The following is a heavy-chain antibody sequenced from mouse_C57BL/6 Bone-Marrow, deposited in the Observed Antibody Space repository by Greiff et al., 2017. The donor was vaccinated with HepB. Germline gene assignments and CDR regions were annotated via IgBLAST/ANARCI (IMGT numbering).Heavy chain of an antibody. D-gene: IGHD2-2*01. CDR1: GYAFTNYL. J-gene: IGHJ1*03. CDR3: ARKGEGYHWYVDV. CDR2: INPGSGGT. V-gene: IGHV1-54*01. Sequence: QVHLKQSGAELVRPGTSVKVSCKASGYAFTNYLIGWVKQRPGQGLEWIGVINPGSGGTNYNEKFKGKATLTTDKSSSPAYMQLSSLTSEDSAVYFCARKGEGYHWYVDVWGTGTTVTVSS.